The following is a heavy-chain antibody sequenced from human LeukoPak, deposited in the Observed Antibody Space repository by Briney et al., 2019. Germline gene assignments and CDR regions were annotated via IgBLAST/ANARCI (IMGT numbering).Heavy chain of an antibody. D-gene: IGHD6-13*01. CDR1: GFTFSSYA. CDR3: AKDIWSIAAAGGTSEYFQH. V-gene: IGHV3-23*01. CDR2: ISGSGGST. Sequence: PGGSLRLSCAASGFTFSSYAMSWVRQAPGKGLEWVSAISGSGGSTYYADSVKGRFTISRDNSKNTLYLQMNSLRAEDTAVYYCAKDIWSIAAAGGTSEYFQHWGQGTLVTVSS. J-gene: IGHJ1*01.